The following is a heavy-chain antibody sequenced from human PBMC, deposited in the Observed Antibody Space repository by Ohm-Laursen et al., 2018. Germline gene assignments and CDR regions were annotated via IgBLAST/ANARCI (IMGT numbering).Heavy chain of an antibody. CDR1: GFTFSSYE. Sequence: SLRLSCAAPGFTFSSYEMNWVRQAPGKGLEWVANIKQDGSEKYYVDSVKGRFTISRDNAKNSLYLQMNSLRAEDTAVYYCARLTEDAFDIWGQGTMVTVSS. D-gene: IGHD3-9*01. V-gene: IGHV3-7*01. CDR3: ARLTEDAFDI. J-gene: IGHJ3*02. CDR2: IKQDGSEK.